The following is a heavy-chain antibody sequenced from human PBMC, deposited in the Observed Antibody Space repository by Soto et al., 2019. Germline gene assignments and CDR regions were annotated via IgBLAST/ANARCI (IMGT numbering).Heavy chain of an antibody. V-gene: IGHV3-33*01. J-gene: IGHJ6*03. D-gene: IGHD4-17*01. Sequence: GGSLRLSCAASGFTFSSYGMHWVRQAPGKGLEWVAVIWYDGSNKYYADSVKGRFTISRDNSKNTLYLQMNSLRAEDTAVYYCARDPPAAFYDYGDYEVTYYMDVWGKGTTVTVSS. CDR2: IWYDGSNK. CDR1: GFTFSSYG. CDR3: ARDPPAAFYDYGDYEVTYYMDV.